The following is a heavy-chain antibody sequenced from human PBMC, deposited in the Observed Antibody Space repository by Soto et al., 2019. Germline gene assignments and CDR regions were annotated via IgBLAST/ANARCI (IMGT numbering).Heavy chain of an antibody. CDR1: GFSFSSYW. V-gene: IGHV3-74*01. Sequence: EVQLVESGGGLVQPGGSLRLSCAASGFSFSSYWMHWVSQAPGRGLMWVSRINTDGTSTSYADSVKGRFTISRDNGKNTLYLQMNSLRAEDTAVYYCARGSGFQAGVHVYWGQGILITVSS. CDR3: ARGSGFQAGVHVY. CDR2: INTDGTST. J-gene: IGHJ4*02. D-gene: IGHD6-25*01.